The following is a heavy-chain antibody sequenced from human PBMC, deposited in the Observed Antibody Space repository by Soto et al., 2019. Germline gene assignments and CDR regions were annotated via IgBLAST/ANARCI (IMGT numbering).Heavy chain of an antibody. CDR2: MNPNSGNT. Sequence: GASVKVSCKASGYTFTSYDINWVRQATGQGLERMGWMNPNSGNTGYAQKFQGGVTMTRNTSISTAYMELSSLRSEDTAVYYCARGLRTIFGVVIYYYYYGMDVWGQGTTVTVSS. CDR1: GYTFTSYD. D-gene: IGHD3-3*01. V-gene: IGHV1-8*01. J-gene: IGHJ6*02. CDR3: ARGLRTIFGVVIYYYYYGMDV.